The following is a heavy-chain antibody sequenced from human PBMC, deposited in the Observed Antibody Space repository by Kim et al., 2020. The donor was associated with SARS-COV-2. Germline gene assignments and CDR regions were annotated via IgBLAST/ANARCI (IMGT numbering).Heavy chain of an antibody. J-gene: IGHJ4*02. D-gene: IGHD1-26*01. CDR3: ARWDAGSCGN. V-gene: IGHV3-72*01. CDR1: GFTSSDHY. Sequence: GGSLRLSCAASGFTSSDHYMDWVRQAPGKGLEWVGRTRNKAQNYITEYSASVKCRFTISRDDSKNSLYLQMNSLKTEDTAVYYCARWDAGSCGNWGQGTLVTVSS. CDR2: TRNKAQNYIT.